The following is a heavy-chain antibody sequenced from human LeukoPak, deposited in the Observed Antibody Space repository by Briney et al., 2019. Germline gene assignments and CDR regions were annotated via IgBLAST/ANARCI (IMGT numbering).Heavy chain of an antibody. CDR2: ISGSGGST. D-gene: IGHD6-19*01. Sequence: PGGSLRLSCAASRFTFSSYAMSWVRQAPGKGLEWVSGISGSGGSTYYADSVKGRFTISRDNSKKTLYLQMSSLRAEDAAVYYCAKAGSGWYYSFDSWGQGTLVTVSS. V-gene: IGHV3-23*01. CDR3: AKAGSGWYYSFDS. J-gene: IGHJ4*02. CDR1: RFTFSSYA.